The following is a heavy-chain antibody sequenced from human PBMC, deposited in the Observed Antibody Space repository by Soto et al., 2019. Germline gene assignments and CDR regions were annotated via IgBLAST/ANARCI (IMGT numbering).Heavy chain of an antibody. D-gene: IGHD2-15*01. CDR3: AREAALPGEADRFDX. CDR1: GDSIGSNVW. V-gene: IGHV4-4*02. J-gene: IGHJ4*02. CDR2: VYHNGLT. Sequence: SETLSLTCDVSGDSIGSNVWWSWVRQPPGNGLEWVGEVYHNGLTDYNPSLRGRATISADMSKNQFPLRVTSVTDADTAIYYCAREAALPGEADRFDXWGQGALVTVSX.